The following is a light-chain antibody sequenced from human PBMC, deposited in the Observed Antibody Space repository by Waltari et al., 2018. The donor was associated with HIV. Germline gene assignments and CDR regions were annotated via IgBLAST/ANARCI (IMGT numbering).Light chain of an antibody. J-gene: IGLJ3*02. CDR1: SSSIGSGY. Sequence: SVLPQPPSVPRALGHRVTVSCSGRSSSIGSGYVCWYQQLPGAAPILVSYRNDQRPAGGPDRSAGSESGNAASLASGGRRAEEEAVYYFGGGNGSPNGPVFGGGTKLSVL. CDR2: RND. V-gene: IGLV1-47*01. CDR3: GGGNGSPNGPV.